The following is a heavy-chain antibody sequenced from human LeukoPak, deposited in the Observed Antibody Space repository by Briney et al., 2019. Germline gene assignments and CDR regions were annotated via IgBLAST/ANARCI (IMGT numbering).Heavy chain of an antibody. J-gene: IGHJ4*02. CDR1: GFTFSSYA. CDR3: ARATNPYCSGGSCYSTFFDY. D-gene: IGHD2-15*01. V-gene: IGHV3-30-3*01. CDR2: ISYDGSNK. Sequence: PGGSLRLSCAASGFTFSSYAMHWVRQAPGKGLEWVAVISYDGSNKYYADSVKGRFTISRDNSKNTLYLQMNSLRAEDTAVYYCARATNPYCSGGSCYSTFFDYWGQGTLVTVSS.